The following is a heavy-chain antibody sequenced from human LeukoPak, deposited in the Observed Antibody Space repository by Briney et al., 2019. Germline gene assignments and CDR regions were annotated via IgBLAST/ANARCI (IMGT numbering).Heavy chain of an antibody. D-gene: IGHD3-16*01. V-gene: IGHV3-23*01. CDR3: AKDGGRSVDYYYYYGMDV. CDR1: GFTFSSYA. Sequence: GGSLRLSCAASGFTFSSYAMSWVRQAPGKGLEWVSAISGSGGSTYYADSVKGRFTISKDNSKNTLYLQMNSLRAEDTAVYYCAKDGGRSVDYYYYYGMDVWGQGTTVTVSS. CDR2: ISGSGGST. J-gene: IGHJ6*02.